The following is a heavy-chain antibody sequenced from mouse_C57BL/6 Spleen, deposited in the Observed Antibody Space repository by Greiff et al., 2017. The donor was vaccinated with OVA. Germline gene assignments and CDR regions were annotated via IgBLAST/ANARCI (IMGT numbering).Heavy chain of an antibody. V-gene: IGHV14-3*01. CDR2: IDPANGNT. CDR1: GFNIKNTY. D-gene: IGHD1-1*01. Sequence: VHVKQSVAELVRPGASVKLSCTASGFNIKNTYMHWVKQRPEQGLEWIGRIDPANGNTKYAPKFQGKATITADTSSNTAYLQLSSLTSEDTAIYYCARDYGSSFSYFDYWGQGTTLTVSS. CDR3: ARDYGSSFSYFDY. J-gene: IGHJ2*01.